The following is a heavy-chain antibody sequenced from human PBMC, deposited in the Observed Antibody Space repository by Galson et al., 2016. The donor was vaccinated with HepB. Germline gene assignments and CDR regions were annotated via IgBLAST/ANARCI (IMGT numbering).Heavy chain of an antibody. CDR1: GITFSSYW. J-gene: IGHJ6*02. CDR2: INSDGNSI. D-gene: IGHD6-13*01. CDR3: ARGTTTAGTWDYGMDV. Sequence: SLRLSCAASGITFSSYWMHWVRQAPGKGLVWVSRINSDGNSIAYADSVRGRFTIARDNAKNTLFLQMNSLRAEDTAVYYCARGTTTAGTWDYGMDVWGQGTTVTVSS. V-gene: IGHV3-74*01.